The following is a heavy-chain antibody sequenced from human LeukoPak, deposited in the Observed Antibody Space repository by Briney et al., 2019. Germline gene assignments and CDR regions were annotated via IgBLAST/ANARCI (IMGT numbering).Heavy chain of an antibody. D-gene: IGHD2-15*01. V-gene: IGHV1-2*02. CDR2: INPNSGGT. CDR1: GYTFTGYY. CDR3: ARAPNCSGGSCYTPYYYYYMDV. J-gene: IGHJ6*03. Sequence: ASVKVSCKASGYTFTGYYMHWVRQAPGQGLEWMGWINPNSGGTNYAQKFQGRVTMTRDTSISTAYMGLSRLRSDDTAVYYCARAPNCSGGSCYTPYYYYYMDVWGKGTTVTVSS.